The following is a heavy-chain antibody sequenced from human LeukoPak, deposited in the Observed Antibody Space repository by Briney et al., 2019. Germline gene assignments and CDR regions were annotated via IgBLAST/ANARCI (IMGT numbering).Heavy chain of an antibody. CDR1: GFTFSSHA. V-gene: IGHV3-64D*06. CDR2: ISSNGGST. Sequence: PGGSLRLSCSASGFTFSSHAMHWVRQAPGKGLEYVSAISSNGGSTYYADSVKGRFTISRDNSKNTLYLQMSSLRAEDTAVYYCVKVRYSGYLRGYFDYWGQGTLVTVSS. J-gene: IGHJ4*02. D-gene: IGHD5-12*01. CDR3: VKVRYSGYLRGYFDY.